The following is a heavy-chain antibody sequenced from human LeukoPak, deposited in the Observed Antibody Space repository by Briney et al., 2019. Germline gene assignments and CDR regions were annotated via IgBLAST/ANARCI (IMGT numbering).Heavy chain of an antibody. Sequence: GGSLRLSCAASGFTFSSYAMHWVRQAPGKGLEWLAVISYDGSNKYYADSVKGRFTISRDNSKNTLYLQMNSLGAEGTAVYYCARGEYSGSSFLFKPQANWFDPWGQGTLVTVSS. CDR1: GFTFSSYA. CDR3: ARGEYSGSSFLFKPQANWFDP. CDR2: ISYDGSNK. J-gene: IGHJ5*02. V-gene: IGHV3-30*01. D-gene: IGHD6-6*01.